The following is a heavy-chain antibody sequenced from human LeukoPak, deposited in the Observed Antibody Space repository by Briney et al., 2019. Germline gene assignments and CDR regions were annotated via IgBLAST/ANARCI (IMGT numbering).Heavy chain of an antibody. CDR3: ATSRNIVVVPAAIFDY. CDR2: IDARSGIT. Sequence: GGSLRLSCAASGFTFTIFGFNWVRQAPGKVPEWVSYIDARSGITYYADSVKGRFTISRDNSKNTLYLQMNSLRAEDTAIYFCATSRNIVVVPAAIFDYWGQGTLVTVSS. J-gene: IGHJ4*02. CDR1: GFTFTIFG. V-gene: IGHV3-23*01. D-gene: IGHD2-2*01.